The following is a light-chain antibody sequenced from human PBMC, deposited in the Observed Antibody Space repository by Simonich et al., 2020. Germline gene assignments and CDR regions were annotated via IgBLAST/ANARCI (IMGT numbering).Light chain of an antibody. CDR3: QQYNSYSPSYT. CDR2: KAS. CDR1: QSISSW. Sequence: DIQMTQSPSTLSASGGDRVTITCRASQSISSWLAWYQQKPGKAPKLLIYKASSLESGVTARFSGSGSGTDFTLTISSLQPDDFATYYCQQYNSYSPSYTFGPGTKVDIK. V-gene: IGKV1-5*03. J-gene: IGKJ3*01.